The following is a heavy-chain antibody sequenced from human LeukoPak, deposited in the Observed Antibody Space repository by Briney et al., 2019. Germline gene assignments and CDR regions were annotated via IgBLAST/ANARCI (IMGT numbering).Heavy chain of an antibody. CDR2: VYSGGSA. J-gene: IGHJ4*02. D-gene: IGHD3-10*01. V-gene: IGHV3-66*01. CDR1: GFTVTSNY. Sequence: GGSLRLSCAASGFTVTSNYMSWVRQAPGKGLEWVSVVYSGGSAYYADSVKGRFTISRDNSKNTLYLQMNSLRAEDTAVYYCARNDYGSGSYITLFDYWGQGTLVTVSS. CDR3: ARNDYGSGSYITLFDY.